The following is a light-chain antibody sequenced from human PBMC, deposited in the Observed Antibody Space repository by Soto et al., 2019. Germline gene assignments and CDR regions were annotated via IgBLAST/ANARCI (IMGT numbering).Light chain of an antibody. J-gene: IGLJ1*01. Sequence: QSALTQPASVSGSPGQSITISCTGTSSDVGGYNYVSWYQQHPGKAPKLMIFDVSNRPSGVSNRFSGSKSGNTASLTISGPPAEDEADYYCSSYTSSSTLYVFGTGTKVTVL. CDR2: DVS. CDR3: SSYTSSSTLYV. CDR1: SSDVGGYNY. V-gene: IGLV2-14*01.